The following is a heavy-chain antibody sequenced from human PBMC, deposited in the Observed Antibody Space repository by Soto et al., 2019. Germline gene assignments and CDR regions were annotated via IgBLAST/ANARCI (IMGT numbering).Heavy chain of an antibody. V-gene: IGHV1-18*01. J-gene: IGHJ4*02. CDR1: GYTFTSYG. Sequence: QVQLVQSGAEVKKPGASVKVSCKASGYTFTSYGISWVRQAPGQGLEWMGWISAYNGNTNYAQKLQGRVTMTTDTSTRTAYMELRRLRSDVTAVYYCARDRGSYALDSWGQGTLVTVPS. CDR3: ARDRGSYALDS. CDR2: ISAYNGNT. D-gene: IGHD1-26*01.